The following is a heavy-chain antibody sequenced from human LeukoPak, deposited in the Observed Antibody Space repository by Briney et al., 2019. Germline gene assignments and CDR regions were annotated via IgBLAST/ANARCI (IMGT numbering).Heavy chain of an antibody. V-gene: IGHV3-21*01. D-gene: IGHD3-16*02. CDR3: ARDLDDYVWGSYRGPDAFDI. CDR2: ISSGGSYI. CDR1: GFTFSTYS. J-gene: IGHJ3*02. Sequence: GGSLRLSCAGSGFTFSTYSMNWVRQAPGKGLEWVSSISSGGSYIYYADSVKGRSTISRDNAKNSLYLQMNSLRAEDTAVYYCARDLDDYVWGSYRGPDAFDIWGQGTMVTVSS.